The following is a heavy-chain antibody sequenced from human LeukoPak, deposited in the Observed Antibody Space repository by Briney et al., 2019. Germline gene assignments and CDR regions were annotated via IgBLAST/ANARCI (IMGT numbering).Heavy chain of an antibody. CDR3: ARWGYSYDALDI. J-gene: IGHJ3*02. V-gene: IGHV3-23*01. D-gene: IGHD3-22*01. CDR1: GFTFSSSA. CDR2: ISASGGST. Sequence: GGSLRLSCAASGFTFSSSAMSWVRQVPGKGLEWVSGISASGGSTYYADSVRGRFTVSRDNSKNTLYLEMNSLRAEDTALYYCARWGYSYDALDIWGQGTLVTVSS.